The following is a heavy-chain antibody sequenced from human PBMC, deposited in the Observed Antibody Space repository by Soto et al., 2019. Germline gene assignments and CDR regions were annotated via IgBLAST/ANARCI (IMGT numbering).Heavy chain of an antibody. D-gene: IGHD3-22*01. CDR1: GYTFTSYG. CDR3: ARDYGYYYDSSGSLGAFDI. J-gene: IGHJ3*02. CDR2: ISAYNGNT. V-gene: IGHV1-18*01. Sequence: ASVKVSCKASGYTFTSYGISWVRQAPGQGLEWMGWISAYNGNTNYAQKLQGRVTMTTDTSTSTAYMELRSLRSDDTAVYYCARDYGYYYDSSGSLGAFDIWGQGTMVTVSS.